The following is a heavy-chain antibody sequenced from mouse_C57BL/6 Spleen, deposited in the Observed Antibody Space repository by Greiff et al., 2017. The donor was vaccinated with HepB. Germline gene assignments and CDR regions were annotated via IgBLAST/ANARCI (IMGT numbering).Heavy chain of an antibody. J-gene: IGHJ2*01. CDR3: ARYCYGSGGY. V-gene: IGHV1-82*01. Sequence: VQLQQSGPELVKPGASGKISCKASGYAFTSSWMTWVKQRPGQGLAWIGRIYPGDGDTNYNGKFKGKATLTADKSSSTAYMQLSSLTSEDSAVHCGARYCYGSGGYWGQGTTLTVAS. D-gene: IGHD1-1*01. CDR1: GYAFTSSW. CDR2: IYPGDGDT.